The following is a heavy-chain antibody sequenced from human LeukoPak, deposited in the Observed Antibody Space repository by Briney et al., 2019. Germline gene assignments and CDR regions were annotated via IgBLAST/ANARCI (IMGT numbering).Heavy chain of an antibody. V-gene: IGHV1-18*04. CDR1: GYTFTSYG. J-gene: IGHJ4*02. D-gene: IGHD3-10*01. CDR2: ISAYNGNT. CDR3: ARSRDYYGSGSSPPDY. Sequence: ASVKVSCKASGYTFTSYGISWVRQAPGQGLEWTGWISAYNGNTNYAQKLQGRVTMTTDTSTSTAYMELRSLRSDDTAVYYCARSRDYYGSGSSPPDYWGQGTLVTVSS.